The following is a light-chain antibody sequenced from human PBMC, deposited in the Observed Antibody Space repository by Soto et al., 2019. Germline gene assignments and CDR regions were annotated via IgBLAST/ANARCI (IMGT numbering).Light chain of an antibody. CDR3: QQYGSSPPWT. Sequence: EIVLTQSPGTLSLSPGERATLSCRASQSVSSSYLAWYQQKPGQAPRLLIYGGSSRATGIPDRFSGSGSGTDFTLTIRRLEPEDFAVSYCQQYGSSPPWTFGQGTKVEIK. V-gene: IGKV3-20*01. J-gene: IGKJ1*01. CDR2: GGS. CDR1: QSVSSSY.